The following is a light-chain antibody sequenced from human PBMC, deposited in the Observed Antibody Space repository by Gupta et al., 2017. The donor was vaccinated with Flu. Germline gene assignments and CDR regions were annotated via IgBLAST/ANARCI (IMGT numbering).Light chain of an antibody. CDR3: QQDNTWKT. CDR2: GAS. Sequence: EIVMTQSPSTLSVSPGERATFSCRDSQSVGSNLAWYQQKPAQAPRLIINGASVRDMGNTARFSGSGDEKDFTLTSSGRQYEDCAVYYWQQDNTWKTFGQGTKVEI. J-gene: IGKJ2*01. V-gene: IGKV3-15*01. CDR1: QSVGSN.